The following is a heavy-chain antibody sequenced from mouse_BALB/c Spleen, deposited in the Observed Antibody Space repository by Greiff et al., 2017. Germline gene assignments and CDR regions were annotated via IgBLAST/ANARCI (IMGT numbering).Heavy chain of an antibody. V-gene: IGHV2-5-1*01. CDR3: AKTVVEDYAMDY. Sequence: QVHVKQSGPSLVQPSQSLSITCTVSGFSLTSYGVHWVRQSPGKGLEWLGVIWRGGSTDYNAAFMSRLSITKDNSKSQVFFKMNSLQADDTAIYYCAKTVVEDYAMDYWGQGTSVTVSS. CDR2: IWRGGST. J-gene: IGHJ4*01. D-gene: IGHD1-1*01. CDR1: GFSLTSYG.